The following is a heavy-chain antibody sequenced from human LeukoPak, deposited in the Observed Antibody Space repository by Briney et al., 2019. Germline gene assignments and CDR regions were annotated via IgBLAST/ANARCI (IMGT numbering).Heavy chain of an antibody. CDR3: AGTYSSWGAFDI. CDR2: IYYSGST. CDR1: GGSISSGGYY. Sequence: SQTLSLTCTVSGGSISSGGYYWSWIRQPPGKGLEWIGYIYYSGSTNYNPSLKSRVTISVDTSKNQFSLKLSSVTAADTAVYYCAGTYSSWGAFDIWGQGTMVTVSS. J-gene: IGHJ3*02. V-gene: IGHV4-61*08. D-gene: IGHD6-6*01.